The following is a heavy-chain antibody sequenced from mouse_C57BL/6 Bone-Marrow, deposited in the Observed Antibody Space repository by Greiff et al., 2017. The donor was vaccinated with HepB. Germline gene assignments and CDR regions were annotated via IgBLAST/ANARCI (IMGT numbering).Heavy chain of an antibody. CDR3: AEKKKIFYGNYDWYFDV. J-gene: IGHJ1*03. CDR1: GFSLTSYG. D-gene: IGHD2-1*01. V-gene: IGHV2-5*01. CDR2: IWRGGST. Sequence: QVQLQQSGPGLVQPSQSLSITCTVSGFSLTSYGVHWVRQSPGKGLEWLGVIWRGGSTDYNAAFMSRLSITKDNSKSQVFFKMNSLQADDTAIYYGAEKKKIFYGNYDWYFDVWGTGTTVTVSS.